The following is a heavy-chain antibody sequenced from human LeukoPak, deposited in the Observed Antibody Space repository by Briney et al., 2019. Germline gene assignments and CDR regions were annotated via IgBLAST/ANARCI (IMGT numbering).Heavy chain of an antibody. D-gene: IGHD5-12*01. CDR3: AARLWFDP. CDR2: INHNGNVN. V-gene: IGHV3-7*03. J-gene: IGHJ5*02. Sequence: GGSLRLSCAASGFTFSSYWMNWARQAPGKGLEWVASINHNGNVNYYVDSVKGRFTISRDNAKNSLYLQMSNLRAEDTAVYYCAARLWFDPWGQGTLVTVSS. CDR1: GFTFSSYW.